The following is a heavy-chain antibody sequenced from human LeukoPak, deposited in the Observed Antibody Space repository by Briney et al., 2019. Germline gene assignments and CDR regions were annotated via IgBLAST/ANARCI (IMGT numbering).Heavy chain of an antibody. Sequence: SETLSLTCAVYGGSFSGYYWSWIRQPPGKGLEWIEEINHSGSTNYNPSLKSRVTISVDTSKNQFSLKLSSVTAADTAVYYCARFSRFTGYNWFDPWGQGTLVTVSS. J-gene: IGHJ5*02. CDR3: ARFSRFTGYNWFDP. CDR1: GGSFSGYY. V-gene: IGHV4-34*01. D-gene: IGHD3-3*01. CDR2: INHSGST.